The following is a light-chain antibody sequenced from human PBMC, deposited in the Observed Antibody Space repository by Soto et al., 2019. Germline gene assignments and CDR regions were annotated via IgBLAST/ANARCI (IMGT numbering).Light chain of an antibody. J-gene: IGLJ2*01. CDR2: GNS. Sequence: QSVLTQPPSVSGAPGQRVTISCTGSSSNIGGGYDVHWYQQLPGTAPKLLVYGNSNRPSGVPDRSSGSKSGTSASLAITGLQAEDEADYYCQSYDSSLSVVFGGGTKLTVL. V-gene: IGLV1-40*01. CDR3: QSYDSSLSVV. CDR1: SSNIGGGYD.